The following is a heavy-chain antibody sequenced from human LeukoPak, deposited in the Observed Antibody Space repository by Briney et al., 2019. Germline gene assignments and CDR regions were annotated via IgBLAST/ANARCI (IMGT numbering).Heavy chain of an antibody. CDR1: GGSFSGYY. Sequence: ASETLSLTCAVYGGSFSGYYWSWIRQPPGKGLEWIGYIYYSGSTNYNPSLKSRVTISVDTSKNQFSLKLSSVTAADTAVYYCAREEYYYDSSGYVNWFDPWGQGTLVTVSS. CDR2: IYYSGST. D-gene: IGHD3-22*01. J-gene: IGHJ5*02. V-gene: IGHV4-59*01. CDR3: AREEYYYDSSGYVNWFDP.